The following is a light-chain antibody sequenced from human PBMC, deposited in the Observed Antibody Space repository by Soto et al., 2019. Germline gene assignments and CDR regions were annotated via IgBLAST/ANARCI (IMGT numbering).Light chain of an antibody. J-gene: IGLJ1*01. Sequence: QSMLTQPASESGSPGQSITISCTGTSSDVGGYNYVSWYQQHPGKAPKLMIYDVSNRPSGVSNRFSGSKSGNTASLTISGLQAEDEADYYCSSYTSSSTLDVFGTGTKVTVL. CDR3: SSYTSSSTLDV. V-gene: IGLV2-14*01. CDR2: DVS. CDR1: SSDVGGYNY.